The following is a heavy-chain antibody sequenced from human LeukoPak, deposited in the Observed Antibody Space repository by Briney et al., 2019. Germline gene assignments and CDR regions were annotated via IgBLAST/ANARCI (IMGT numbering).Heavy chain of an antibody. CDR1: GFTFSDYG. V-gene: IGHV3-30*02. Sequence: GGSLILSCAASGFTFSDYGMHWVRQAPGKGLEWVALIRYDGSNEYYADSVKGRFTISRDSSKSTLYLQMNSLRAEDTAVYYCAKELTVGTTSKNLDYWGQGTLVTVSS. CDR3: AKELTVGTTSKNLDY. J-gene: IGHJ4*02. D-gene: IGHD1-26*01. CDR2: IRYDGSNE.